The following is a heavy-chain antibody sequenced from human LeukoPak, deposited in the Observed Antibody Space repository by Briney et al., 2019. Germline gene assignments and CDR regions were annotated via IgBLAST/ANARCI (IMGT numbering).Heavy chain of an antibody. CDR3: ARSGYDSYFDY. J-gene: IGHJ4*02. CDR2: INPNSGGT. Sequence: ASVKVSCKASGYTFTGYYMHWVRQAPGQGLEWMGWINPNSGGTNYAQKFQGRVTITRDTSASTAYMELSSLRSEDTAVYYCARSGYDSYFDYWGQGTLVTVSS. CDR1: GYTFTGYY. D-gene: IGHD5-12*01. V-gene: IGHV1-2*02.